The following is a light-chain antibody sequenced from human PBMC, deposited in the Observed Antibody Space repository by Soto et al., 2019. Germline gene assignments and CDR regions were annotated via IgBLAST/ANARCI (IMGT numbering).Light chain of an antibody. J-gene: IGLJ1*01. V-gene: IGLV2-14*01. CDR3: SSYTSSSTGV. CDR1: SSDVGGYNY. CDR2: EVS. Sequence: QSVLTQPASVSGSPGQSSTISCTGTSSDVGGYNYVSWYQQHPGKAPKLMIYEVSNRPSGVSNRFSGSKSGNTASLTISGLQAEVEPDYYCSSYTSSSTGVFGTGTQLTVL.